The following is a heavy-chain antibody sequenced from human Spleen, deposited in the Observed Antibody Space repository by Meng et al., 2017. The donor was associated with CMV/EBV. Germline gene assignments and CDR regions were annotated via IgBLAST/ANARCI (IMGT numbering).Heavy chain of an antibody. Sequence: GGSLRLSCAAPEFTFSNYEMNWVRQAPGKGLEWVSYISTSGSTIYYADSVKGRFTISRDNAKNSLYLQMNSLRAEDTAIYYCARYVVVPAATASYYYAMDVWGQGTTVTVSS. J-gene: IGHJ6*02. CDR1: EFTFSNYE. D-gene: IGHD2-2*01. CDR2: ISTSGSTI. V-gene: IGHV3-48*03. CDR3: ARYVVVPAATASYYYAMDV.